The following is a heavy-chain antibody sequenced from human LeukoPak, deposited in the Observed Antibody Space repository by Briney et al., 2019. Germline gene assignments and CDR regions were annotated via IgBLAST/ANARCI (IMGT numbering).Heavy chain of an antibody. CDR3: ASTIFGVVNWFDP. Sequence: SETLSLTCTVSGGSISSGDYYWGWIRQPQGKGVEWVGYIYYSGSTYYNPSLKSRVTISVDTSKNQFSLKLSSVTAADTAVYYCASTIFGVVNWFDPWGQGTLVTVSS. V-gene: IGHV4-30-4*08. D-gene: IGHD3-3*01. CDR1: GGSISSGDYY. J-gene: IGHJ5*02. CDR2: IYYSGST.